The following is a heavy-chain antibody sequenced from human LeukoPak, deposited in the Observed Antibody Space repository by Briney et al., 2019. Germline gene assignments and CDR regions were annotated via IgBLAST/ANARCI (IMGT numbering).Heavy chain of an antibody. D-gene: IGHD3-22*01. V-gene: IGHV2-5*02. CDR1: GFSLNTTGVG. J-gene: IGHJ1*01. CDR2: IYWDDDK. Sequence: SGPTLVKPTQTLTLTCTFSGFSLNTTGVGVGWTRQPPGKALEWLALIYWDDDKRFTPSLKSRPTIIKDTSKNQVVLIMTNVDPVDTTTYYCAHRGRGGYPASHHWGQGTLVTVSS. CDR3: AHRGRGGYPASHH.